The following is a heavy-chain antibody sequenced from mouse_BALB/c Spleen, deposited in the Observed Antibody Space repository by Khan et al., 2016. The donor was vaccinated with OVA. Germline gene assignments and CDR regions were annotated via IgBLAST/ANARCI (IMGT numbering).Heavy chain of an antibody. J-gene: IGHJ4*01. CDR3: ARHWVGVMDY. V-gene: IGHV5-6*01. CDR2: ISSGGTYT. CDR1: GFTFSTYG. Sequence: EVELVESGGDLVKPGGSLKLSCTASGFTFSTYGMSWVRQTPDKRLEWVATISSGGTYTYYPDSVMGRFTISRDNAKNTLYLQMSSLRSGDTAMYYCARHWVGVMDYWGQGTSVTVSS. D-gene: IGHD1-1*01.